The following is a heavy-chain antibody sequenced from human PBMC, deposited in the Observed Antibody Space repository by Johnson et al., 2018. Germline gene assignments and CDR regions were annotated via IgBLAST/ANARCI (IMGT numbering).Heavy chain of an antibody. J-gene: IGHJ3*02. CDR2: IIPIFGAA. V-gene: IGHV1-69*01. Sequence: VQLVESGAEVKKPGSSVKVSCKASGGTFSSYTITWVRQAPGQGLEWMGGIIPIFGAANYAQKFQGRVTIPADESTGTAYMELSSVRSEDTAGYYCANALVVDPSDGCDTWGQGTMGTVSS. D-gene: IGHD2-8*02. CDR3: ANALVVDPSDGCDT. CDR1: GGTFSSYT.